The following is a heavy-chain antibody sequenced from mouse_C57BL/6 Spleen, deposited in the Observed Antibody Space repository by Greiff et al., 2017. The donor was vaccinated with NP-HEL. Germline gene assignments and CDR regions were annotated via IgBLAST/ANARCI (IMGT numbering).Heavy chain of an antibody. V-gene: IGHV1-42*01. D-gene: IGHD2-2*01. CDR2: INPSTGGT. J-gene: IGHJ2*01. CDR3: ARGGYDRTDY. Sequence: EVQLQESGPELVKPGASVKISCKASGYSFTGYYMNWVKQSPEKSLEWIGEINPSTGGTTYNQKFKAKATLTVDKSSSTAYMQLKSLTSEDSAVYYCARGGYDRTDYWGQGTTLTVSS. CDR1: GYSFTGYY.